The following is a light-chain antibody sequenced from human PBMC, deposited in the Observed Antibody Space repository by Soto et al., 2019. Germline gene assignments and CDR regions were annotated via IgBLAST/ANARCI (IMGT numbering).Light chain of an antibody. J-gene: IGLJ3*02. CDR2: GVD. Sequence: QSALTQPASMSGSPGQSITISCTGTSGDVGTYSLVSWYQQHPGKAPKLIIYGVDKRPSGVSDCFSGSKSGNGASLTISGLQAEDEADYYCCSYAATITWVFGGGTKLTVL. CDR3: CSYAATITWV. V-gene: IGLV2-23*02. CDR1: SGDVGTYSL.